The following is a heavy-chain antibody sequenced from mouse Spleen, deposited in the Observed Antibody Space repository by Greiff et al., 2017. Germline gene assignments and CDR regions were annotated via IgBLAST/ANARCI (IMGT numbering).Heavy chain of an antibody. Sequence: EVMLVESGGDLVKPGGSLKLSCAASGFTFSSYGMSWVRQTPDKRLEWVATISSGGSYTYYPDSVKGRFTISRDNAKNTLYLQMSSLKSEDTAMYYCARSTTVGYWGQGTTLTVSS. J-gene: IGHJ2*01. CDR2: ISSGGSYT. CDR1: GFTFSSYG. V-gene: IGHV5-6*02. D-gene: IGHD1-1*01. CDR3: ARSTTVGY.